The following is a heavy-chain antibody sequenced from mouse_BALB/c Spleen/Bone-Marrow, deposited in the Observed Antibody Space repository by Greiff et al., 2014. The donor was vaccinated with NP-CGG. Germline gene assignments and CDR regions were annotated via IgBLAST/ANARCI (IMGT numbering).Heavy chain of an antibody. V-gene: IGHV3-8*02. CDR1: GDSITSGY. CDR3: ARGQLGLQYYFDY. J-gene: IGHJ2*01. D-gene: IGHD3-2*01. Sequence: DVQLQESGPSLVKPSQTLSLTCSVTGDSITSGYWNWIRKFPGNKLEYMGYISYSGSTYYNPSLKSRISITRDTSKNQYYLQLNSVTTEDTATYYCARGQLGLQYYFDYWGQGTTLTISP. CDR2: ISYSGST.